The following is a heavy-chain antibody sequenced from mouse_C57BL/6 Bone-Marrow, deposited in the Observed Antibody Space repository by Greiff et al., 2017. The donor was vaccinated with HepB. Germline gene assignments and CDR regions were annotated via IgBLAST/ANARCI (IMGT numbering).Heavy chain of an antibody. Sequence: VQPQQSGAELVRPGSSVKLSCKASGYTFTSYWMHWVKQRPIQGLEWIGNIDPSDSETHYNQKFKDKATLTVDKSSSTAYMQLSSLTSEDSAVYYCARLYYGYIYAMDYWGQGTSVTVSS. CDR2: IDPSDSET. J-gene: IGHJ4*01. CDR3: ARLYYGYIYAMDY. V-gene: IGHV1-52*01. CDR1: GYTFTSYW. D-gene: IGHD2-2*01.